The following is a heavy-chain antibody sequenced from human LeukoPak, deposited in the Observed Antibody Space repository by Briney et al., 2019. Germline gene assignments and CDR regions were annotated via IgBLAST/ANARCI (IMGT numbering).Heavy chain of an antibody. D-gene: IGHD3-16*01. Sequence: GGSLRLSCAASGFTFSSHTMNWVRQAPGKGLEWVSSISGTSGYIYYADSVKGRFTISRDNAKDSLYLQMNSLRAEDTAVYYCARDLGDYWGQGTLVTVSS. J-gene: IGHJ4*02. CDR2: ISGTSGYI. CDR1: GFTFSSHT. V-gene: IGHV3-21*01. CDR3: ARDLGDY.